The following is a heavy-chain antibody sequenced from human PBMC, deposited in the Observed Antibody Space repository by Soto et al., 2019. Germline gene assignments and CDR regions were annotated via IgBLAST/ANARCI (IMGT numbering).Heavy chain of an antibody. CDR1: GFTVSSNY. J-gene: IGHJ6*02. CDR3: ARDRWGWEKGGYPHSNGMIV. CDR2: IYGGGDT. V-gene: IGHV3-53*02. D-gene: IGHD5-12*01. Sequence: EEQLVETGGKLVQPGGSLRLSCVVSGFTVSSNYMSWVRQAPGGGLARVSSIYGGGDTFYADSVKGRFTISKDSSQNTLYLQMSSLKGDDSAVYYCARDRWGWEKGGYPHSNGMIVWGQGTTVTVSS.